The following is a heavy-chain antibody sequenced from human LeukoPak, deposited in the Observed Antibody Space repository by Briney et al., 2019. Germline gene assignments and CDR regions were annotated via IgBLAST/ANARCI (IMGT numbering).Heavy chain of an antibody. J-gene: IGHJ4*02. V-gene: IGHV1-18*01. CDR1: GYTFTSYG. Sequence: ASVKVSCKASGYTFTSYGISWVRQAPGQGLEWKGWISAYNGNTNYAQKLQSRVTMTTDTSTSTAYMELRSLRSDDTAVYYCARDFLPTWYSCGWYFDYWGQGTLVTVSS. CDR3: ARDFLPTWYSCGWYFDY. CDR2: ISAYNGNT. D-gene: IGHD6-19*01.